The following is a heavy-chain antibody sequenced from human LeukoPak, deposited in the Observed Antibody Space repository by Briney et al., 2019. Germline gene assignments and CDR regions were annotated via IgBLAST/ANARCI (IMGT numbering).Heavy chain of an antibody. J-gene: IGHJ3*02. V-gene: IGHV3-30*02. D-gene: IGHD3-3*01. CDR3: AKSGDYDFWSVSGAAFDI. CDR2: IRNDGSNT. CDR1: GFSFSSYG. Sequence: GGSLRLSCAASGFSFSSYGMHWLRQAPGKGLEWVAFIRNDGSNTYYADSVKGRFTISRDNSKNTLYLQMNSLRAEDTAVYYCAKSGDYDFWSVSGAAFDIWGQGTMVTVSS.